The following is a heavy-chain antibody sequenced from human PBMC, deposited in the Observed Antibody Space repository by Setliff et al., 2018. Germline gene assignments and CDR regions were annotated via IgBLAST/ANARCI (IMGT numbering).Heavy chain of an antibody. V-gene: IGHV4-61*02. CDR3: ARTGTYRYFDY. D-gene: IGHD1-1*01. CDR2: IYTTWST. CDR1: GDSISSRTHY. J-gene: IGHJ4*02. Sequence: SETLSLTCTVSGDSISSRTHYWSWIRQPAGKGLEWIGRIYTTWSTNYNPSLKSRVTISLDTSKNQFSLRLTSVTAADTAVYYCARTGTYRYFDYWGQGALVTVSS.